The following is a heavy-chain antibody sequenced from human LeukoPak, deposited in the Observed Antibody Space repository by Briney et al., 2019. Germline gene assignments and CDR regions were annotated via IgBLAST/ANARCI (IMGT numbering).Heavy chain of an antibody. Sequence: PSETLSLTCSVSGGSMTHYFWSWIRQSPGKGLEWIGYIYYSGSTNYNPSLKSRVTISVDTSKNQFSLKLNSVTAADTAVYYCARDPRGGTSRDNWFDPWGQGTLVTVSS. CDR3: ARDPRGGTSRDNWFDP. D-gene: IGHD1-1*01. CDR1: GGSMTHYF. CDR2: IYYSGST. V-gene: IGHV4-59*01. J-gene: IGHJ5*02.